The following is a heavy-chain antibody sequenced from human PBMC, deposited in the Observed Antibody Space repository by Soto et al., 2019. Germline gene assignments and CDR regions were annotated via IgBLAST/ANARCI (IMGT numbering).Heavy chain of an antibody. V-gene: IGHV1-69*01. J-gene: IGHJ5*02. Sequence: QVQLVQSGAEVKKPGSSVKVSCKASGGTFSSYAISWVRQAPGQGLEWMGVIIPMFGTTKYAQKFQGRLTITADESTSTAYMELSSLRSGDTAVYYCARGVVVVPTSQLGWFDPWGQGTLVTVSS. CDR1: GGTFSSYA. CDR3: ARGVVVVPTSQLGWFDP. CDR2: IIPMFGTT. D-gene: IGHD2-15*01.